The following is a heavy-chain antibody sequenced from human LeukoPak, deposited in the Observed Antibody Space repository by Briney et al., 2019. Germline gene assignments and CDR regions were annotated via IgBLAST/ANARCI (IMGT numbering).Heavy chain of an antibody. D-gene: IGHD5-24*01. J-gene: IGHJ4*02. CDR1: GFTFSSYG. Sequence: GGSLRLSCAAFGFTFSSYGMHWVRQAPGKGLEWMAIISYDESDKYYADSVKGRFTISRDNSKNTLYLQMNGLRAEDTAVYYCAKGQRWLQLRVFDYWGQGTLVTVSS. CDR3: AKGQRWLQLRVFDY. V-gene: IGHV3-30*18. CDR2: ISYDESDK.